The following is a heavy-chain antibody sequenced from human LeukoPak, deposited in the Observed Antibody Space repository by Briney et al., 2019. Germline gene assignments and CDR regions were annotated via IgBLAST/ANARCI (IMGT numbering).Heavy chain of an antibody. J-gene: IGHJ1*01. CDR1: RFTFNSYD. Sequence: GVPLRLSCAASRFTFNSYDTMWVPQAPGKGLEGGSASSGSGGSTYYEDCVKGRFTISRDNPKTALYVQKNSQSAEDAAVYYCTKGISGTYTIQHWGQGNLVTVSS. CDR3: TKGISGTYTIQH. CDR2: SSGSGGST. D-gene: IGHD6-19*01. V-gene: IGHV3-23*01.